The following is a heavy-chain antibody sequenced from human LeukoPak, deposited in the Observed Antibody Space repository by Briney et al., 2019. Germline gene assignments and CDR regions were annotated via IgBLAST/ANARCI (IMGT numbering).Heavy chain of an antibody. J-gene: IGHJ5*02. CDR2: INPRSGST. CDR1: GYIFTNYY. Sequence: GSLKLSCTASGYIFTNYYMHWVRQAPGQGLEWMGWINPRSGSTNFAETLQGRFTMSRDKSINAAYLQLNRLRSEDTAVYYCAREYSLNWLDRWGQGTLVTVSS. V-gene: IGHV1-2*02. CDR3: AREYSLNWLDR. D-gene: IGHD2-21*01.